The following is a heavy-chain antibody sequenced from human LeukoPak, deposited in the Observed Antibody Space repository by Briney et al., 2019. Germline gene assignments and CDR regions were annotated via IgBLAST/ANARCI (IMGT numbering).Heavy chain of an antibody. CDR3: ARDIYYDSSGYDY. Sequence: GGSLRLSCAASGFTFSDYYMSWIRQAPGKGLEWVSYVSSSGSTIYYADSVKGRFTISRDNAKNSLYLQMNSLRAEDTAVYYCARDIYYDSSGYDYWGQGTLVTVSS. CDR1: GFTFSDYY. J-gene: IGHJ4*02. D-gene: IGHD3-22*01. CDR2: VSSSGSTI. V-gene: IGHV3-11*01.